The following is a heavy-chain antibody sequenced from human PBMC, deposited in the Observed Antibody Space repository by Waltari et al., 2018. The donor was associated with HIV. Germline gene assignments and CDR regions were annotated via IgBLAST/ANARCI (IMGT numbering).Heavy chain of an antibody. Sequence: GGLVQPGGSLKLSCAASGFTFSTYTMNWVRQAPGKGLEWISYISTSSSTIYYADSVKGRFTISRDNAKNSLYLQMSSLRAEDTAVYYCARRRAAAGNGCFDYWGQGTLVTVSS. CDR3: ARRRAAAGNGCFDY. CDR2: ISTSSSTI. V-gene: IGHV3-48*01. D-gene: IGHD6-13*01. J-gene: IGHJ4*02. CDR1: GFTFSTYT.